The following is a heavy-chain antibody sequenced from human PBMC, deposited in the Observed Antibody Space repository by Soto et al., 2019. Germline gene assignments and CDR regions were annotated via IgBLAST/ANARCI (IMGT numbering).Heavy chain of an antibody. D-gene: IGHD3-22*01. V-gene: IGHV1-69*02. J-gene: IGHJ4*02. CDR1: GGTFSSYT. Sequence: QVQLVQSGAEVKKPGSSVKVSCKASGGTFSSYTISWVRQAPGQGLEWMGRISPIPGIANYAQKFQGRVTITADKATSTAYMELSSLRSEDTAVYYCARADPPDYYESSDLTGWGQGTLVTVSS. CDR2: ISPIPGIA. CDR3: ARADPPDYYESSDLTG.